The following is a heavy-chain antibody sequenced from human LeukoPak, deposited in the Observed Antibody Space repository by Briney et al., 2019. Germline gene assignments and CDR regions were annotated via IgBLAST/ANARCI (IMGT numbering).Heavy chain of an antibody. J-gene: IGHJ4*02. CDR3: AKPTTASKREFDS. CDR1: RVTFSSDI. D-gene: IGHD5-18*01. V-gene: IGHV3-48*04. CDR2: ISGSSVVI. Sequence: GGSQRLSCAPSRVTFSSDIMSSVREDPGKGLEWVSYISGSSVVIYYVGSVKGRFTISRDNTKNSLYLRMYRLRAEGTAVYFCAKPTTASKREFDSWGQGTLVTVSS.